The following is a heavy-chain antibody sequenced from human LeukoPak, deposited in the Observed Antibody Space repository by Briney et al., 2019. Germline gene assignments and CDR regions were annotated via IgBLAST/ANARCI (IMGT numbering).Heavy chain of an antibody. J-gene: IGHJ4*02. D-gene: IGHD3-22*01. CDR1: GDSVSSNSAA. CDR3: ARDACYYYDSSGYSKALDY. V-gene: IGHV6-1*01. CDR2: TYYRSKWYN. Sequence: SQTLSLTCAISGDSVSSNSAAWNWIRQSPSRGLEWLGRTYYRSKWYNDYAVSVKSRITINPDTSKNQFSLQLNSVTPEDTAVYYCARDACYYYDSSGYSKALDYWGQGTLVTVSS.